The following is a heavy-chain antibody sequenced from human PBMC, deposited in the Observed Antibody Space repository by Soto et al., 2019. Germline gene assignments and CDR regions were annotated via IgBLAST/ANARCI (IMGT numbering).Heavy chain of an antibody. Sequence: GGSLRLSCAASGFTFSSYAMHWVRQAPGKGLEWVAVISYNGSNKYYADSVKGRFTISRDNSKNTLYLQMNSLRAEDTAVYYCARDWMEVWFGESNYFDYWGQGTLVTVSS. V-gene: IGHV3-30-3*01. CDR2: ISYNGSNK. J-gene: IGHJ4*02. CDR1: GFTFSSYA. D-gene: IGHD3-10*01. CDR3: ARDWMEVWFGESNYFDY.